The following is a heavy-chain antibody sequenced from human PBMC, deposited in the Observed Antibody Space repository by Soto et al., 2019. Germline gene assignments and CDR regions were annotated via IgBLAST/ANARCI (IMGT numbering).Heavy chain of an antibody. CDR2: ISYDGSNK. J-gene: IGHJ6*02. V-gene: IGHV3-30-3*01. D-gene: IGHD6-13*01. CDR1: GFTFSSYA. Sequence: QVQLVESGGGVVQPGRSLRLSCAASGFTFSSYAMHWVRQAPGKGLELVAVISYDGSNKYYAGSVKGRFTISRDNSKNTLYLQMNSLRAEDTAVYYCARGMSSRHWVDVWGQGTTVTVSS. CDR3: ARGMSSRHWVDV.